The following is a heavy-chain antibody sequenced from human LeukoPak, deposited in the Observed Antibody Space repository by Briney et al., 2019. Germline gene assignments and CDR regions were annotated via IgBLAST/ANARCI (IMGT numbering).Heavy chain of an antibody. CDR3: ARDPNYYGSGSYYNNPRFDY. Sequence: GASVKVSCKASGYTFTSYGISWVRQAPGQGLEWMGWISAYNGNTNYAQKLQGRVTMTTDTSTSTAYMELRSLRSDDTAVYYCARDPNYYGSGSYYNNPRFDYWGQGTLVIVSS. D-gene: IGHD3-10*01. CDR2: ISAYNGNT. J-gene: IGHJ4*02. V-gene: IGHV1-18*01. CDR1: GYTFTSYG.